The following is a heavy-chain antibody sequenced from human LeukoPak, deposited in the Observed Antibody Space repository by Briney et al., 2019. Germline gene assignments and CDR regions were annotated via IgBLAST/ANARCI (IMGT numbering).Heavy chain of an antibody. D-gene: IGHD3-3*01. Sequence: GASVKVSCKVSGYTLTELSMHWVRQAPGKGPEWMGGFDPEDGETIYAQKFQGRVTMTEDTSTDTAYMELSSLRSEDTAVYYCATVPRIWSGYYTSEYFQHWGQGTLVTVSS. J-gene: IGHJ1*01. CDR2: FDPEDGET. CDR3: ATVPRIWSGYYTSEYFQH. V-gene: IGHV1-24*01. CDR1: GYTLTELS.